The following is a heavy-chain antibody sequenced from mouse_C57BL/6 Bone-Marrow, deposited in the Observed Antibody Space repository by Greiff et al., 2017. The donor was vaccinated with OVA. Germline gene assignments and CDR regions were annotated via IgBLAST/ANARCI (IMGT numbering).Heavy chain of an antibody. Sequence: DVKLVESGGGLVQPGGSLKLSCAASGFTFSDYYMYWVRQTPEKRLEWVAYISNGGGSTYYPDTVKGRFTISRDNAKNTLYLRMSRLKSEDTAMYYCARQITTVVADDWYFDVWGTGTTVTVSS. J-gene: IGHJ1*03. V-gene: IGHV5-12*01. CDR2: ISNGGGST. CDR1: GFTFSDYY. CDR3: ARQITTVVADDWYFDV. D-gene: IGHD1-1*01.